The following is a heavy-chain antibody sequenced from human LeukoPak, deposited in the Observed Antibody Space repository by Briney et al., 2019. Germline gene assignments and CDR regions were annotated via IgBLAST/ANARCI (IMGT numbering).Heavy chain of an antibody. V-gene: IGHV3-53*01. CDR2: LYSGGDT. CDR1: GFDLTTYA. J-gene: IGHJ2*01. D-gene: IGHD3-10*01. CDR3: ARVGDHYHWNFDL. Sequence: GGSLRLSCAASGFDLTTYAMNWVRQAPGKGLEWISILYSGGDTYYADSVKGRFTISRDNSRNTLSLQMNSLRVEDTAVYYCARVGDHYHWNFDLWGRGTLVTVSS.